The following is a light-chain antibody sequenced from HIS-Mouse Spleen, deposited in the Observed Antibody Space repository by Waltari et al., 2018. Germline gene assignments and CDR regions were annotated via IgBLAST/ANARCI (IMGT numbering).Light chain of an antibody. J-gene: IGKJ2*01. CDR2: TVS. V-gene: IGKV2-40*01. CDR1: QSLLDSDDGNTY. CDR3: MQRIESPYT. Sequence: DIVMTQTPLSLPVTPGEPASISCRSSQSLLDSDDGNTYLDWYLQKPGQSPQLLIYTVSYRASGVPDRFSGSGSGTDFTLKISRVEAEDVGVYYCMQRIESPYTFGQGTKLEIK.